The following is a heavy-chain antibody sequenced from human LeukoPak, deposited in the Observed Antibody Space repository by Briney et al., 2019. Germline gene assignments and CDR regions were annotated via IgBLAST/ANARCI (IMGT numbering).Heavy chain of an antibody. CDR3: ARTYFYYDSSGSISFFDY. Sequence: GGSLRLSCAASGFTFSSYSMNWVRQAPGKGLEWVSSISSSSSYIYYADSVKGRFNISRDNAKNSLYLQMNSLRAEDTAVYYCARTYFYYDSSGSISFFDYWGQGTLVTVSS. D-gene: IGHD3-22*01. CDR1: GFTFSSYS. CDR2: ISSSSSYI. J-gene: IGHJ4*02. V-gene: IGHV3-21*01.